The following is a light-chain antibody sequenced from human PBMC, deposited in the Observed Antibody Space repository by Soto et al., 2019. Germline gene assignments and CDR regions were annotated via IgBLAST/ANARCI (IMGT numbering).Light chain of an antibody. Sequence: EIVMTQSPATLSLSPGERATLSCRASPSVYSNLAWYQQKPGQTPRLLIYESSTRATGIPARFSGGGSGTEFTLTISSLQSEDFADYFGHQYQSWPLTFGGGTKVEIK. CDR2: ESS. CDR3: HQYQSWPLT. CDR1: PSVYSN. J-gene: IGKJ4*01. V-gene: IGKV3-15*01.